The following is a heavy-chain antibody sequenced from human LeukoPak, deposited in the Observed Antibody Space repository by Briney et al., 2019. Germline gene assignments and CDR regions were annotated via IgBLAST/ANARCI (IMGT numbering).Heavy chain of an antibody. J-gene: IGHJ6*02. D-gene: IGHD5-12*01. CDR3: ARLRVPGGYDPNYYGMDV. CDR1: GYTFTTYA. CDR2: INAANGNT. V-gene: IGHV1-3*01. Sequence: ASVKVSCKASGYTFTTYAMHWVRQAPGQRLEWMGWINAANGNTKYSQKFQGRVTTTRDTSASTAYMELSTLRSEDTAVYYCARLRVPGGYDPNYYGMDVWGQGTTVTVSS.